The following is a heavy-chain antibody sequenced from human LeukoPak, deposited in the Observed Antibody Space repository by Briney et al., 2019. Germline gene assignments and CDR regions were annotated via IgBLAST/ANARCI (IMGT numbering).Heavy chain of an antibody. Sequence: ASVKVSCKASGYTFTSYGISWVRQAPGQGLEWMGWISAYNGNTNYAQKLQGRVTMTTDTSTSTAYMELRSLRSDDTAVYYCARVGSVDYGDYEPCYYMDVWGKGTTVTVSS. V-gene: IGHV1-18*01. CDR1: GYTFTSYG. D-gene: IGHD4-17*01. J-gene: IGHJ6*03. CDR2: ISAYNGNT. CDR3: ARVGSVDYGDYEPCYYMDV.